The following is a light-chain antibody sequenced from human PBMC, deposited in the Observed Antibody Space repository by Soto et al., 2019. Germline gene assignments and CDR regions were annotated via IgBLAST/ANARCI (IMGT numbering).Light chain of an antibody. V-gene: IGKV1-5*01. Sequence: DIQMTQSPSTLSASVGDRVTITCRASQSISSWLAWYQQKPGKAPKLLIFDASSLQSGGPSRFSGRGSGTEFTLTISSLQPDDFATYYCQQYDSSSLYPFGQGTKLEIK. CDR1: QSISSW. CDR3: QQYDSSSLYP. CDR2: DAS. J-gene: IGKJ2*01.